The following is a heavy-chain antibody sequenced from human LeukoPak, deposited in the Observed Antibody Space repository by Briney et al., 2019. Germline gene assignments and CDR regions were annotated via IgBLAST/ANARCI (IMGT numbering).Heavy chain of an antibody. CDR1: GFSFSNYA. J-gene: IGHJ4*02. CDR3: AKSAYYDASGYYREYYFDY. CDR2: ISGSGGST. D-gene: IGHD3-22*01. V-gene: IGHV3-23*01. Sequence: PGGSLRLSCVSSGFSFSNYAMSWVCQAPGKGLEWVSSISGSGGSTHYADSVKGRFTISRDKTKNTLYLQMNSLRAEDTAVYYCAKSAYYDASGYYREYYFDYWGQGTLVTVSS.